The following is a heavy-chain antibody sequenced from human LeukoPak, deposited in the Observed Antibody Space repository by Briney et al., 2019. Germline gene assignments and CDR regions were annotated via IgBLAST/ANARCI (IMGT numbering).Heavy chain of an antibody. CDR1: GGSISSGGYY. CDR2: IYYSGST. J-gene: IGHJ4*02. D-gene: IGHD4-23*01. CDR3: ARQSDGGNWIDY. V-gene: IGHV4-31*03. Sequence: KASETLSLTCTVSGGSISSGGYYWSWIRQHPGKGLEWIGYIYYSGSTYYNPSLKSRVTISVDTSKNQFSLKLSSVTAADTAVYYCARQSDGGNWIDYWGQGTLVTVPS.